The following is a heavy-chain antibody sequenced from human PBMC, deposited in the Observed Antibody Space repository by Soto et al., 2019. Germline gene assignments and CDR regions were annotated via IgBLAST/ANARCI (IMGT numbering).Heavy chain of an antibody. Sequence: GGSLRLSCAASGFTFSSHWMNWVRQAPGKGLEWVSHIKPDGSGKYYVDSVKGRFTISRDNAKNSLYLQMNSLRAEDTAVYYCARDLSWYGYTSQFDPWGQGTLVTVSS. V-gene: IGHV3-7*03. CDR3: ARDLSWYGYTSQFDP. CDR2: IKPDGSGK. D-gene: IGHD6-13*01. CDR1: GFTFSSHW. J-gene: IGHJ5*02.